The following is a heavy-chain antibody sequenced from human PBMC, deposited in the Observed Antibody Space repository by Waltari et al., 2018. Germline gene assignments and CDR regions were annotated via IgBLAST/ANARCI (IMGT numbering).Heavy chain of an antibody. CDR3: MTLPIFGLVIKNY. CDR2: VDPEDGET. Sequence: EVPLTQSGAEVKTPGATVKISCKASGYSFTDPFRHWVRQAPGKGPEWIGRVDPEDGETTLAEKFEGRVTITADTSTDTAYMDLSRLRSEDTALYYCMTLPIFGLVIKNYWGQGTLVTVSS. V-gene: IGHV1-69-2*01. D-gene: IGHD3-3*01. J-gene: IGHJ1*01. CDR1: GYSFTDPF.